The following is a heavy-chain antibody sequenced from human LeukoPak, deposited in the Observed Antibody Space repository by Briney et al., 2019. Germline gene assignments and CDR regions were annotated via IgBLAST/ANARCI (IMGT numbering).Heavy chain of an antibody. CDR2: INPNSGGT. Sequence: ASVKVSCKASGYTFTGYYMHWVRQAPGQGLEWMGWINPNSGGTNYAQKFQGRVTMTRDTSISTAYMELSRLRSDDTAVYYCARAEYSSSTHAFDIWGQGTMVTVSS. CDR1: GYTFTGYY. J-gene: IGHJ3*02. D-gene: IGHD6-6*01. CDR3: ARAEYSSSTHAFDI. V-gene: IGHV1-2*02.